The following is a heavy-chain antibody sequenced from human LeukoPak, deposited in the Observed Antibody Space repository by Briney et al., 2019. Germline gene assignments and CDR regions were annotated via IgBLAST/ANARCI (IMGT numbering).Heavy chain of an antibody. V-gene: IGHV3-21*01. CDR3: ARVGKQLSGPLDY. J-gene: IGHJ4*02. CDR1: GFTFSSYS. D-gene: IGHD6-13*01. CDR2: ISSSSSYI. Sequence: PGAALRLSCAASGFTFSSYSMNCVRRSPGKGLKRVSSISSSSSYIYYVDSVKGRFTISRDNAKNSLYLQMNSLRAEDTAVYYCARVGKQLSGPLDYWGQGTQVIVSS.